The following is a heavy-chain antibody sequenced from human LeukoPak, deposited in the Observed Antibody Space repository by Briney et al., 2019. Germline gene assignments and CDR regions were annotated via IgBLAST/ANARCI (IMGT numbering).Heavy chain of an antibody. CDR2: ISFDGSQK. Sequence: PGGSLRLSCAASGFTFSNYGMHWVRQAPGKGLEWVALISFDGSQKYYADSVKGRFTISRDNSKSTVYLQMNSLRVEDAAVYYCAKSLIAADDLDNTFDNWGQGTLVTVST. J-gene: IGHJ4*02. D-gene: IGHD6-13*01. CDR3: AKSLIAADDLDNTFDN. V-gene: IGHV3-30*02. CDR1: GFTFSNYG.